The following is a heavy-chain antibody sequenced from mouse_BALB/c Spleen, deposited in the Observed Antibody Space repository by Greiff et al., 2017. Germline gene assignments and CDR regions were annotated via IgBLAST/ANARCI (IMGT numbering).Heavy chain of an antibody. J-gene: IGHJ3*01. D-gene: IGHD1-1*01. CDR1: GFTFSNYW. Sequence: EVKLVESGGGLVQPGGSMKLSCVASGFTFSNYWMNWVRQSPEKGLEWVAEIRLKSNNYATHYAESVKGRFTISRDDSKSSVYLQMNNLRAEDTGIYYCTRVYYGFAYWGQGTLVTVSA. V-gene: IGHV6-6*02. CDR2: IRLKSNNYAT. CDR3: TRVYYGFAY.